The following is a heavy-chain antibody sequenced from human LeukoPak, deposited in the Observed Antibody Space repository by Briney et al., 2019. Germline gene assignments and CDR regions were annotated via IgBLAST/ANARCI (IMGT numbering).Heavy chain of an antibody. CDR3: AREEGAAAGTGIDY. V-gene: IGHV1-46*01. Sequence: ASVKVSCKASGYTFTSYYMHWVRQTPGQGLEWMGIINPSGGGTTYAQKFQGRVTMTRDTSTSTVYVELSSLTSVDTAVYYCAREEGAAAGTGIDYWGQETLVTVSS. CDR1: GYTFTSYY. D-gene: IGHD6-13*01. J-gene: IGHJ4*02. CDR2: INPSGGGT.